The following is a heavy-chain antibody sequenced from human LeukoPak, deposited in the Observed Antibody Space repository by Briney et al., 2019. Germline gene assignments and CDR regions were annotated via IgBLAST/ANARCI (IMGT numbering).Heavy chain of an antibody. CDR1: GGSISSSSYY. V-gene: IGHV4-39*07. J-gene: IGHJ4*02. CDR2: IYYSGST. Sequence: SETLSLTCTVSGGSISSSSYYWGWIRQPPGKGLEWIGSIYYSGSTYYNPSLKSRVTISVDTSKNQSSLKLSSVTAADTAVYYCAGERGEEYSSGWYKRNYFDNWGQGIRVTVSS. CDR3: AGERGEEYSSGWYKRNYFDN. D-gene: IGHD6-19*01.